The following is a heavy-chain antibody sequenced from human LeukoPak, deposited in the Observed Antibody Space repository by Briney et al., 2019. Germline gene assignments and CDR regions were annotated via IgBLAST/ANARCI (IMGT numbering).Heavy chain of an antibody. D-gene: IGHD6-25*01. J-gene: IGHJ4*02. CDR1: GYRFTSYW. CDR2: IYPADSDI. Sequence: GESLKISCKGSGYRFTSYWIGWVRQIPGKGLEWKAIIYPADSDIRYSPSFQGQVTISADKSISTAYLQWSSLKASDTAMYYCARSLTAAAGDYWGQGTLVTVSS. CDR3: ARSLTAAAGDY. V-gene: IGHV5-51*01.